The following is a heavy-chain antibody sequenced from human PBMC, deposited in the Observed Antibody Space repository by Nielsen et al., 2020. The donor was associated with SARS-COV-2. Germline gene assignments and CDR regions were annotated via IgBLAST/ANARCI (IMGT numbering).Heavy chain of an antibody. Sequence: GESLKISCAASGFTFSSYAMHWVRQAPGKGLEWVAVISYDGSNKYYADSVKGRLTISRDNSKNTLYLQMNSLRAEDTAVYYCARGASSGWSGTLYYYYYGMDVWGQGTTVTVSS. V-gene: IGHV3-30-3*01. CDR2: ISYDGSNK. CDR3: ARGASSGWSGTLYYYYYGMDV. J-gene: IGHJ6*02. CDR1: GFTFSSYA. D-gene: IGHD6-19*01.